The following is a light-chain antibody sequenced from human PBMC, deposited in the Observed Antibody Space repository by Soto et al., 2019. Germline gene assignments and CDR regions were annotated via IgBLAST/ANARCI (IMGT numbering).Light chain of an antibody. J-gene: IGKJ5*01. CDR3: QQHYSPPPIT. Sequence: DIQMTQSPSSLSSSVGDTVTITCRASQSIANFLNWYQQKPGKAPKLLVYAAYSLQSGVPSKFSGSGFGTDFTLTISSLQTEDFATYYCQQHYSPPPITFGQGTRLEIK. CDR2: AAY. CDR1: QSIANF. V-gene: IGKV1-39*01.